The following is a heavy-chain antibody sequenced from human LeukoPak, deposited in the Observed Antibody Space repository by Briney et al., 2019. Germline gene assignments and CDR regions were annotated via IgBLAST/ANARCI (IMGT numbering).Heavy chain of an antibody. J-gene: IGHJ4*02. Sequence: SETLSLTCTVSGYSIYSVYYLGWTRRPPGKGLEWIGRNYYGGSSYYNPYLKSRVTISVDTSKNQFSLKLSSVTAADTAVYYCARRRTPGIAAADNYYFDYWGQGTLVTVSS. V-gene: IGHV4-38-2*02. CDR2: NYYGGSS. CDR3: ARRRTPGIAAADNYYFDY. CDR1: GYSIYSVYY. D-gene: IGHD6-13*01.